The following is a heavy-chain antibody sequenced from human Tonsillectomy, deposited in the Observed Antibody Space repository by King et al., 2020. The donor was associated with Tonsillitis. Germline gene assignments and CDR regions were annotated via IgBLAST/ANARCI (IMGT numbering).Heavy chain of an antibody. J-gene: IGHJ4*02. D-gene: IGHD3-22*01. CDR2: ISISSSYI. CDR3: ARYYYDSSGQLTIDY. CDR1: GFTFSSYT. V-gene: IGHV3-21*01. Sequence: VQLVESGGGLVKPGGSLRLSCAASGFTFSSYTMNWVRQAPGKGLEWVSSISISSSYIYYADSVKGRFTISRDNAKNSLYLQMNSLRAEDTAVYYCARYYYDSSGQLTIDYWGQGTLVTVSS.